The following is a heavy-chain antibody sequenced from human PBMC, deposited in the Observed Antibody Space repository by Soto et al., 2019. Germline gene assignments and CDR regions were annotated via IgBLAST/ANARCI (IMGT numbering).Heavy chain of an antibody. CDR3: ARPILSKHDAFDI. Sequence: SETLSLTCTVSGGSISSSSYYWCWIRQPPGKGLEWIGSIYYSGSTYYNPSLKSRVTISVDTSKNQFSLKLSSVTAADTAVYYCARPILSKHDAFDIWGQGTMVTVSS. J-gene: IGHJ3*02. V-gene: IGHV4-39*01. CDR2: IYYSGST. CDR1: GGSISSSSYY.